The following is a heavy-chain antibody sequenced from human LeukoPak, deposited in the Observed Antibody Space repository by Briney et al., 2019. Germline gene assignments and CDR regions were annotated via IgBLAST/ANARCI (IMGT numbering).Heavy chain of an antibody. V-gene: IGHV4-39*07. CDR1: GGSITSSSYY. D-gene: IGHD5-12*01. Sequence: SETLSLTCTVSGGSITSSSYYWGWIRQPPGKGLEWIGEINHSGSTNYNPSLKSRVTISVDTSKNQFSLKLSSVTAADTAVYYCARGRSQWLRNFDYWGQGTLVTVSS. J-gene: IGHJ4*02. CDR3: ARGRSQWLRNFDY. CDR2: INHSGST.